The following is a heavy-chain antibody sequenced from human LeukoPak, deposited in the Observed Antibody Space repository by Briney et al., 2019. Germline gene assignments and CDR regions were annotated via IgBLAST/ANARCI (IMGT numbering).Heavy chain of an antibody. Sequence: ASLRVSSKASGYTFTTYGISWVPQAPGQGLEWMGWISAYIGNTNYTQKLQGRVTMTTDTSTSTAYMELRSLRSDDTAVYCCARIAAAPGQDALDIWGQGTMVTVSS. J-gene: IGHJ3*02. D-gene: IGHD6-13*01. CDR1: GYTFTTYG. CDR3: ARIAAAPGQDALDI. CDR2: ISAYIGNT. V-gene: IGHV1-18*01.